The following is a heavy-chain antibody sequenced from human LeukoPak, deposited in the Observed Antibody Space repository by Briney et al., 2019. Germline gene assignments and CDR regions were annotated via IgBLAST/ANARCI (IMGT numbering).Heavy chain of an antibody. Sequence: GGSLRLSCAPSGFTFSSYAMSWVRQAPGKGLEWVSAITGSGCNTYYADSVKGRFTISRDNSKNTLYLQMSNLRVEDTALYYCAKSVLGRVVVDFDYWGQGNLVTVSS. V-gene: IGHV3-23*01. D-gene: IGHD3-3*01. J-gene: IGHJ4*02. CDR1: GFTFSSYA. CDR2: ITGSGCNT. CDR3: AKSVLGRVVVDFDY.